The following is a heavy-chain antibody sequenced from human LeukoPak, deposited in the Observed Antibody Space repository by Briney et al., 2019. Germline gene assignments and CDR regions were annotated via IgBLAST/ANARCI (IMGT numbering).Heavy chain of an antibody. CDR2: IYYSGNT. V-gene: IGHV4-39*02. J-gene: IGHJ4*02. Sequence: PSETLSLTCTVSGVPISSSNSYWGWIRQPPGKGLEWIGSIYYSGNTYYNASLKSQVSISIDTSKNQFSLRLTSVTAEDTAVYYCARDYYDSSGYVHYFDYWGQGTLVTVSS. CDR3: ARDYYDSSGYVHYFDY. D-gene: IGHD3-22*01. CDR1: GVPISSSNSY.